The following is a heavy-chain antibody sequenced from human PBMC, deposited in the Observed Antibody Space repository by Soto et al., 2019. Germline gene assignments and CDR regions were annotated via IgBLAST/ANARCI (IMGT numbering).Heavy chain of an antibody. CDR3: AKDVVVGATTGLGDYYYYYGMDV. CDR1: GFTFSSYG. CDR2: ISYDGSNN. V-gene: IGHV3-30*18. Sequence: QVQLVESGGGVVQPGRSLRLSCAASGFTFSSYGMHWVRQAPGKGLEWVAGISYDGSNNYYADSVKGRFTISRDNSKNTLYLQMNSLRAEDTAVYYCAKDVVVGATTGLGDYYYYYGMDVWGQGTTVTVSS. D-gene: IGHD1-26*01. J-gene: IGHJ6*02.